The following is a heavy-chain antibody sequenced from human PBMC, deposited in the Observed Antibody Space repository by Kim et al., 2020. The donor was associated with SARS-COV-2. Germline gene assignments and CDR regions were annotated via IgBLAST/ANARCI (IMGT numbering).Heavy chain of an antibody. J-gene: IGHJ2*01. Sequence: TYYADSVKGRFTISRDNSKNTLYLQMNSLRAEDTAVYYCARDRGWGEVDLWGRGTLVTVSS. CDR2: T. D-gene: IGHD3-10*01. CDR3: ARDRGWGEVDL. V-gene: IGHV3-66*01.